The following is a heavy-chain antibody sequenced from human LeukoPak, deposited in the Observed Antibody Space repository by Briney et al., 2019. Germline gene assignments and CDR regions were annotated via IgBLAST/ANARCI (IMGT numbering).Heavy chain of an antibody. J-gene: IGHJ4*02. V-gene: IGHV3-30*18. CDR3: AKDVRTEAAAMNY. Sequence: GGSLRLSCVASGFTFKSYGMHWVRQAPGKGLEWVAVISHDGDNKYYTDSVKGRFTISRESSQNTLYLQMNSLRVEDTAVYYCAKDVRTEAAAMNYWGQGSLVIVSS. CDR2: ISHDGDNK. D-gene: IGHD2-2*01. CDR1: GFTFKSYG.